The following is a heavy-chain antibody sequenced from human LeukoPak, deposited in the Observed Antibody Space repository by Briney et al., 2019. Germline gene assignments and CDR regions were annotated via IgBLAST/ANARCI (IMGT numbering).Heavy chain of an antibody. CDR3: ARGLNYYDSSGYHPIFDY. Sequence: SETLSLTCTVSGGSISSYYWSWIRQPAGKGLEWIGRIYTSGSTNYNPSLKSRVTMSVDTSKNQFSLKLSSVTAADTAVYYCARGLNYYDSSGYHPIFDYWGQGTLVTVSS. CDR2: IYTSGST. V-gene: IGHV4-4*07. D-gene: IGHD3-22*01. CDR1: GGSISSYY. J-gene: IGHJ4*02.